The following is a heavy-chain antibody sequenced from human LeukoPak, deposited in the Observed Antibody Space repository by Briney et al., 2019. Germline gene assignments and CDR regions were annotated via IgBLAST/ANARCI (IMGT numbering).Heavy chain of an antibody. CDR1: GFTFSSYW. V-gene: IGHV3-7*01. D-gene: IGHD2-15*01. CDR3: ARDVVGSLDY. CDR2: IKGDDSAR. Sequence: PGGSLRLSCAASGFTFSSYWMAWVRQAPGKGLEWVANIKGDDSARHQADSVKGRFTISRDNTRNSLYLQMTNLRGDDTAVYYCARDVVGSLDYWGQGTLVTVSS. J-gene: IGHJ4*02.